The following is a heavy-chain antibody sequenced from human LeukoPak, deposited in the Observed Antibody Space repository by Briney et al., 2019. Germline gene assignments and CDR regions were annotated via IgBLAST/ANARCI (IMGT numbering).Heavy chain of an antibody. CDR1: GYDFTSVG. D-gene: IGHD6-19*01. CDR2: ISPYIGNT. Sequence: ASVKVSCKASGYDFTSVGITWVRRAPGQGLEWMGWISPYIGNTRYAQKFQGRVAMTTDTSTTTAYMELRGLRFNDTAVYYCARAGSGSGWYFDYWGQGTLVTVSS. CDR3: ARAGSGSGWYFDY. J-gene: IGHJ4*02. V-gene: IGHV1-18*01.